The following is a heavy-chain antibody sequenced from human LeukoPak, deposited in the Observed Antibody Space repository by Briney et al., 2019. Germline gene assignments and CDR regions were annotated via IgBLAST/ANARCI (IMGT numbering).Heavy chain of an antibody. CDR1: RGSISRSSYT. D-gene: IGHD3-10*02. V-gene: IGHV4-39*01. CDR3: AGVGVRGQAGY. Sequence: WDTLSLICTLSRGSISRSSYTWAWIRRPRGKGLERIGGVYYRGRTYSNPSLKSRVTISVDTSKNQCSLKLSSVTAGDTALYYCAGVGVRGQAGYWGQGTLVTVSS. CDR2: VYYRGRT. J-gene: IGHJ4*02.